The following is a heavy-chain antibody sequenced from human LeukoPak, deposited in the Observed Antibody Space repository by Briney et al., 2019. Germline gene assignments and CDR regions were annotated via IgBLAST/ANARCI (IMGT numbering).Heavy chain of an antibody. Sequence: GGSLRLSCAASGFTFSTYWMSWIRQAPGKGLEWVANIKQDGSEKYYVDSVKGRFTISRDNAKNSLYLQMNSLRAEDTAMYYCARDSAGNDYWGQGTLVTVSS. CDR3: ARDSAGNDY. CDR1: GFTFSTYW. V-gene: IGHV3-7*01. D-gene: IGHD6-13*01. J-gene: IGHJ4*02. CDR2: IKQDGSEK.